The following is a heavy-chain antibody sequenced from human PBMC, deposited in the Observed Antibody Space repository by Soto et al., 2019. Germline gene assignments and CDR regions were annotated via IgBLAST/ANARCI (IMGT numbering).Heavy chain of an antibody. J-gene: IGHJ4*02. CDR2: LIPIFATA. Sequence: QVQLVQSGAEVKKPGSSVKVSCKASGGTFSSYAISWVRQAPGQGLEWMGGLIPIFATANYAQKFQGRVTITADGSTSTADTELSSWRSEDTAVYYCARDGYCSGGSGYGTRYWGQGTLVTVS. V-gene: IGHV1-69*01. CDR3: ARDGYCSGGSGYGTRY. D-gene: IGHD2-15*01. CDR1: GGTFSSYA.